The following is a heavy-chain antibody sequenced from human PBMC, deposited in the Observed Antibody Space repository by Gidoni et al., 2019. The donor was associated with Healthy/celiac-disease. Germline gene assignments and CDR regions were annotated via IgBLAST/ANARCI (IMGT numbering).Heavy chain of an antibody. CDR1: GYTFTSYY. D-gene: IGHD3-3*01. Sequence: QVQLVQSGAEVKTPGASVKVSCKASGYTFTSYYMNWVRQAPGQGLEWMGIINPSGGSTSYAQKFQGRVTMTRDTSTSTVYMELSSLRSEDTAVYYCARDPFGVVIRSTPWSGMDVWGQGTTVTVSS. J-gene: IGHJ6*02. CDR3: ARDPFGVVIRSTPWSGMDV. V-gene: IGHV1-46*01. CDR2: INPSGGST.